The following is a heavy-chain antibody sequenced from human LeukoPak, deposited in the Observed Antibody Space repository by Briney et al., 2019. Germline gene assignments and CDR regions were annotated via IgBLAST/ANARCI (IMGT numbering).Heavy chain of an antibody. V-gene: IGHV3-23*01. J-gene: IGHJ4*02. Sequence: PGGSLRLSCAASGFTFSSYAMSWVRQAPGKGLEWVSAISGSGGSTYYADSVKGRFTISRDNSKNTLYLQMNSLRAEDTAVYYCAKRRDSGSYKALDYWGQGTLVTVSS. CDR3: AKRRDSGSYKALDY. CDR2: ISGSGGST. D-gene: IGHD1-26*01. CDR1: GFTFSSYA.